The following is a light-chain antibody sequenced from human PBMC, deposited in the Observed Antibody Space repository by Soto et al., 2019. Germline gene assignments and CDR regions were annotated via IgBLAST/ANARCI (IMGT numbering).Light chain of an antibody. CDR3: QHYGSSHLT. J-gene: IGKJ4*01. CDR1: QSVSSSY. CDR2: GAS. Sequence: EIVLTQSPGTLSLSPGERTTLSCRASQSVSSSYLAWYQQKPGQAPRLLIYGASSRATGIPDRFSGSGSGTAFTLTISRLEPEDSAVYYCQHYGSSHLTFGGGTKV. V-gene: IGKV3-20*01.